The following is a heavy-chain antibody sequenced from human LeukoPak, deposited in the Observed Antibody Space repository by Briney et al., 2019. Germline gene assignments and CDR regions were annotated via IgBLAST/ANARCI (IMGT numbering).Heavy chain of an antibody. CDR3: ATLQQLWFGDLYRGGAFDI. V-gene: IGHV1-24*01. D-gene: IGHD3-10*01. Sequence: ASVTVSCKASGYTLTELSMHWVRQVPGKGLEWMGGFDPEDGETIYAQRFQGRVTMTEDTSTDTAYMELSSLRSDDTAVYYCATLQQLWFGDLYRGGAFDIWGQGTLVTVSS. CDR2: FDPEDGET. J-gene: IGHJ3*02. CDR1: GYTLTELS.